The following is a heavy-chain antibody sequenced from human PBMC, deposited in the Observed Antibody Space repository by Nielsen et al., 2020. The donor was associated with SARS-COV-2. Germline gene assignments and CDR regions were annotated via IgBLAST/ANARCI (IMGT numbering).Heavy chain of an antibody. CDR1: GFTFSSYW. V-gene: IGHV3-74*01. Sequence: GESLKISCAASGFTFSSYWMHWVRQAPGKGLVWVSRINSDGSSTSYADSVKGRFTISRDNAKNTLYLQMNSLRAEDTAVYYCARDYPSYYYDSSGYKDWYFDIWGRGTLVTVSS. D-gene: IGHD3-22*01. CDR3: ARDYPSYYYDSSGYKDWYFDI. J-gene: IGHJ2*01. CDR2: INSDGSST.